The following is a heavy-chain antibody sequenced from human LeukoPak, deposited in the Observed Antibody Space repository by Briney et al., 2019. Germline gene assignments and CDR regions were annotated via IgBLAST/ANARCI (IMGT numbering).Heavy chain of an antibody. V-gene: IGHV1-69*06. CDR1: GGTFSSYA. D-gene: IGHD3-22*01. J-gene: IGHJ4*02. Sequence: GASVKVSCKASGGTFSSYAISWVRQAPGQGLEWMGGIIPIFGTANYAQKFQGRVTITADKSTSTAYMELSSLRSEDTAVYYCARGRGSYYDSSGYYAPANDYWGQGTLVTVSS. CDR2: IIPIFGTA. CDR3: ARGRGSYYDSSGYYAPANDY.